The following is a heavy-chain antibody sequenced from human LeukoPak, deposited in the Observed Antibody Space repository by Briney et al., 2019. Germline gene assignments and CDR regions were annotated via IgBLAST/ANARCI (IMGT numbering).Heavy chain of an antibody. CDR3: ARDPDYGDPY. V-gene: IGHV3-11*01. CDR1: GFTLTDHY. CDR2: ITSSGTTT. D-gene: IGHD4-17*01. Sequence: GGSLRLSCTLSGFTLTDHYMSWYRQSPERGLEWISWITSSGTTTDYADSVKGRFTISRDNRKNSVYLQMSSLRADDTAVYYCARDPDYGDPYWGQGTLVTVSS. J-gene: IGHJ4*02.